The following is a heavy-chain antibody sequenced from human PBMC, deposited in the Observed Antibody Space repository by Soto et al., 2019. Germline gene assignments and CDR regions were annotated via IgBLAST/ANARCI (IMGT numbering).Heavy chain of an antibody. V-gene: IGHV4-39*01. Sequence: SETLSLTCSVSGGSISSSSHYWDWIRQPPGKGLEWIGNVYFSGSTYYNPSLKTRVTISVDTSKNQFSLKLTSVTATDTAVYYCGSHSPDIVGKRGMDVWGQGTTVTVSS. CDR3: GSHSPDIVGKRGMDV. D-gene: IGHD5-12*01. CDR1: GGSISSSSHY. CDR2: VYFSGST. J-gene: IGHJ6*02.